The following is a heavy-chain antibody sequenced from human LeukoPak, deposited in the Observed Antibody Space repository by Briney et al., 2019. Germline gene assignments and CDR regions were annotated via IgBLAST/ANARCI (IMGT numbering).Heavy chain of an antibody. CDR1: GFTVSSNY. D-gene: IGHD1-26*01. V-gene: IGHV3-66*01. CDR2: VYSGGSK. CDR3: ATADSGSYYSGFDY. J-gene: IGHJ4*02. Sequence: PGGSLRFSCAASGFTVSSNYMSWVRQAPGKGLEGVSVVYSGGSKHYADSVKGRFTISRDNSKNTLYLHMNSLRVEDTAVYYCATADSGSYYSGFDYWGQGTLVTVSS.